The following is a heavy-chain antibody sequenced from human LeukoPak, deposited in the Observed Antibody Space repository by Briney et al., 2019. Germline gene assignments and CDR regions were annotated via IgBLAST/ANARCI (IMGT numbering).Heavy chain of an antibody. D-gene: IGHD6-13*01. CDR1: GYTFTGYY. V-gene: IGHV1-2*02. CDR3: ARGIAAAGENNWFDP. CDR2: INPNSGGT. J-gene: IGHJ5*02. Sequence: ASVKVSCKASGYTFTGYYMHWVRQAPGQGLEWMGWINPNSGGTNYAQKFQGRVTMTRDTSISTAYMELSRLRSDDTAVYYCARGIAAAGENNWFDPWGQGTLVTVSS.